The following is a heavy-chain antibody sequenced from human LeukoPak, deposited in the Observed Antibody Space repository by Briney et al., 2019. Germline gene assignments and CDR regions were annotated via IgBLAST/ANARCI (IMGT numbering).Heavy chain of an antibody. J-gene: IGHJ5*02. CDR1: GFTFSSSW. Sequence: GGSLRLSCAASGFTFSSSWMSWVRQPPGKGLEWVANIKQDGSDKYYVDSVEGRFTISRDNAKNTLYLQMNSLRAEDTAVYYCARDPVAAAVPYNWFDPWGQGTLVTVSS. V-gene: IGHV3-7*01. D-gene: IGHD6-13*01. CDR2: IKQDGSDK. CDR3: ARDPVAAAVPYNWFDP.